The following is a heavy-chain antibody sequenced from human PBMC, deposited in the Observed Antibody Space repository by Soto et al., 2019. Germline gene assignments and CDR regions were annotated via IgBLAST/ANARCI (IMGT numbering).Heavy chain of an antibody. CDR3: VRGLGLAY. D-gene: IGHD7-27*01. CDR2: INKDGSQK. V-gene: IGHV3-7*03. J-gene: IGHJ4*02. Sequence: RRLSCAASVFTLSNYWMTWVRQAPGKGLEWVANINKDGSQKNYVDSVKGRFTIARDNGQNSLSLQISSLRVEDTAVYYCVRGLGLAYWGQGALVTVSS. CDR1: VFTLSNYW.